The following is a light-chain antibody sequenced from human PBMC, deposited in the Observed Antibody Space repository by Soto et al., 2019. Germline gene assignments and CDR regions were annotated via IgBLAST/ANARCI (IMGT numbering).Light chain of an antibody. CDR3: QQYSDQWA. CDR1: QTIYTW. CDR2: DAS. V-gene: IGKV1-5*01. J-gene: IGKJ1*01. Sequence: SHMACSRRPQWKYVGAIVTITCRASQTIYTWLAWYQQKPGRAPKLLIYDASTLESWVPSRFSGSGSGTEFTLTISSLQPEDLATYYCQQYSDQWALGQGTKVDIK.